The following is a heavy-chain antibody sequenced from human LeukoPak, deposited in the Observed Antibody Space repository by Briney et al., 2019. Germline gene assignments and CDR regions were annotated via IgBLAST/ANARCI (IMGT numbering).Heavy chain of an antibody. V-gene: IGHV3-23*01. J-gene: IGHJ4*02. Sequence: PGGSLRLSCAASGFTFSSYGMSWVRQAPGKGLEWVSAISGSGGSTYYADSVKGRFTISRDNAKNSLYLQMNSLRAEDTAVYYCAREDSSGSYYFDYWGQGTLVTVSS. CDR2: ISGSGGST. D-gene: IGHD6-19*01. CDR1: GFTFSSYG. CDR3: AREDSSGSYYFDY.